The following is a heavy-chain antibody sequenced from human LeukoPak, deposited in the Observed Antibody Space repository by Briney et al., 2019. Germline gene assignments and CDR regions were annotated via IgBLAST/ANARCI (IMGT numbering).Heavy chain of an antibody. V-gene: IGHV4-4*02. CDR2: ISHSGST. Sequence: SETLSLTCAVSGGSISSSNWWSWVRPPPGKGLEWIGEISHSGSTNYNPSLKSRVTISVDKSKNQFSLKLISVTAADTAVYYCARAVAGTSGRFALDYWGQGILVTVSS. D-gene: IGHD6-19*01. CDR3: ARAVAGTSGRFALDY. CDR1: GGSISSSNW. J-gene: IGHJ4*02.